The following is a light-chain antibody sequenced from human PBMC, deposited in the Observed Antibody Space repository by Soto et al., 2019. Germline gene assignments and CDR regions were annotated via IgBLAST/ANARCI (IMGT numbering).Light chain of an antibody. CDR3: QQYGRSPPIT. V-gene: IGKV3-20*01. CDR2: GAS. J-gene: IGKJ5*01. Sequence: EMVLTQSPGTLSLSPGERATLSCRASQSVSSNYLAWYQQKPGQAPRLLIYGASSRATGIPDRFSGSGSGTDFTLTISRLEPEDFAVYYCQQYGRSPPITFDQGTRLEIK. CDR1: QSVSSNY.